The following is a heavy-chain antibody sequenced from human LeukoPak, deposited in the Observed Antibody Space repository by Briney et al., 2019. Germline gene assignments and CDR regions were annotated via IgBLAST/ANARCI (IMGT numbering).Heavy chain of an antibody. D-gene: IGHD3-22*01. J-gene: IGHJ4*02. Sequence: GASVKVSCKASGYSFASYGISWVRQAPGQGLEWMGWISTYDGNTNFAQNVQGRVTMSTDSSTMTAYMELTSLRSDDTAVYYCAKSGASSGYSPIDYWGPGTLVTVSS. CDR2: ISTYDGNT. V-gene: IGHV1-18*01. CDR3: AKSGASSGYSPIDY. CDR1: GYSFASYG.